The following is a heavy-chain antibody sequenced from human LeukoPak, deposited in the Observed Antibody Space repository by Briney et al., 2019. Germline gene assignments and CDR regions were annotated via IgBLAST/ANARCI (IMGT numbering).Heavy chain of an antibody. CDR3: ARHSGDRLTYFDY. CDR1: GGSLSSSSSY. CDR2: IYYSGST. Sequence: PSETLSLTCTVSGGSLSSSSSYWGWVRQPPGEGLEWIVSIYYSGSTYYNPSLKSRVTVSVDTSKNQFSLKLSSVTAAETAVYYCARHSGDRLTYFDYWGQGTLVTVSS. V-gene: IGHV4-39*01. J-gene: IGHJ4*02. D-gene: IGHD4-17*01.